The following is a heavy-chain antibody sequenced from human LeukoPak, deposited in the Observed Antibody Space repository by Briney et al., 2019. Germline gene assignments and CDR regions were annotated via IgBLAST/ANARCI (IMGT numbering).Heavy chain of an antibody. D-gene: IGHD1-26*01. V-gene: IGHV4-59*08. CDR2: IYYTGST. Sequence: PSETLSLTCTVSGGSISSFYWSWIRQSPGKGLEWIGYIYYTGSTTYSPSLKSRVTISVDTSKNQFSLKLSSVTAADTAVYYCARNSSGNYFDYWGQGTLVTVSS. J-gene: IGHJ4*02. CDR1: GGSISSFY. CDR3: ARNSSGNYFDY.